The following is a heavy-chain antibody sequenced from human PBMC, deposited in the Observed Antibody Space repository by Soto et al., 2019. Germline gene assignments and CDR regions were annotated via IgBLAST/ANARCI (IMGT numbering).Heavy chain of an antibody. CDR2: ISWNSNSI. J-gene: IGHJ4*02. CDR3: ANSQSNASRPFDY. V-gene: IGHV3-9*01. D-gene: IGHD2-8*01. CDR1: GFMFDDYA. Sequence: EVPLVESGGGLVQPGRSLRLSCEASGFMFDDYAMYWVRQAPGKGLGWVPGISWNSNSIVYADSVKGRFTISRDNAKNSLYLQMNSLKPEDTALYCCANSQSNASRPFDYWGQGTLVTVSS.